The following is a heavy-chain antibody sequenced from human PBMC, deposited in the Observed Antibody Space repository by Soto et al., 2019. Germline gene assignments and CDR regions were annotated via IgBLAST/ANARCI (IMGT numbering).Heavy chain of an antibody. Sequence: QVQLQQWGAGLLKPSETLSLTCAVYGGSFSGYYWSWIRQPPGKGLEWIGQIHHSGSTNYNPPLKRHVPIPEDTPNNPSPLKLSSVTAADTAVYYLPGRGYTSSFDPWGQGTLVTVSS. J-gene: IGHJ5*02. D-gene: IGHD5-18*01. CDR2: IHHSGST. CDR3: PGRGYTSSFDP. V-gene: IGHV4-34*01. CDR1: GGSFSGYY.